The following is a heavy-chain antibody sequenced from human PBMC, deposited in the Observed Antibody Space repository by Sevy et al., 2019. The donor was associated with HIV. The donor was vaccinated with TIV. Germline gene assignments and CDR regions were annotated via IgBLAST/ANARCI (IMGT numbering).Heavy chain of an antibody. D-gene: IGHD4-17*01. CDR3: ARGPNYGDRTDYFEY. CDR1: GFPFSNYW. Sequence: GGSLRLSCAVSGFPFSNYWMSWVRQAPGKGLEWVANIKQDESEIYNVDSVKGRFTISRDNAMNSVSLQMNSLGAEDTAVYYGARGPNYGDRTDYFEYWGQGILVTVSS. J-gene: IGHJ4*02. V-gene: IGHV3-7*01. CDR2: IKQDESEI.